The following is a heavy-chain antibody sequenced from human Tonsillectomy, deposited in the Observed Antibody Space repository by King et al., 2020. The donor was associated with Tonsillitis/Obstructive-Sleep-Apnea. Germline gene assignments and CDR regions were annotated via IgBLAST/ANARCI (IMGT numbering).Heavy chain of an antibody. J-gene: IGHJ4*02. D-gene: IGHD3-10*01. CDR1: GGSISSYY. CDR2: IYYSGST. CDR3: ERHWYGGAYYFDY. V-gene: IGHV4-59*08. Sequence: QLQESGPGLVKPSETLSLTCTVSGGSISSYYWSWIRQPPGKGLEWFWYIYYSGSTNYNPSLKSRVTISVDTSKNQFSLKLSSVTAADTAVYYCERHWYGGAYYFDYWGQGNLVTVSS.